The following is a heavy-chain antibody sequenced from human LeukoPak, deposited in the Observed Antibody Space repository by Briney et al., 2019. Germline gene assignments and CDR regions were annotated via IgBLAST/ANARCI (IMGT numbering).Heavy chain of an antibody. J-gene: IGHJ4*02. CDR1: GFTFSNYS. CDR2: IWSNSSNT. D-gene: IGHD5-24*01. CDR3: ARDYKYAFDN. Sequence: PGGSLRLSCAASGFTFSNYSMNWVRQAPGKGLEWISYIWSNSSNTNYADSVKGRFTISADTAKNSRYLQMNTLRVKNTLVLYCARDYKYAFDNWGQGSLVTVSS. V-gene: IGHV3-48*01.